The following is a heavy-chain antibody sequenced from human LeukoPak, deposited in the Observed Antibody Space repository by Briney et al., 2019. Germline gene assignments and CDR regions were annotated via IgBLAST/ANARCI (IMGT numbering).Heavy chain of an antibody. J-gene: IGHJ4*02. Sequence: GGSLRLSCVASGFTVSSNYMSWVRQAPGKGLEWVSVIYSGGSTYYADSVKGRFTISRDNSKNTLYLQMDSLSAEDTAVYFCARARGYSYGFDYWGQGTLVTVTS. D-gene: IGHD5-18*01. CDR3: ARARGYSYGFDY. CDR2: IYSGGST. V-gene: IGHV3-66*01. CDR1: GFTVSSNY.